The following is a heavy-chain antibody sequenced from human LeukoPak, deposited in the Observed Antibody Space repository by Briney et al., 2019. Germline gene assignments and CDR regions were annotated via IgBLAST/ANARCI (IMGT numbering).Heavy chain of an antibody. J-gene: IGHJ4*02. D-gene: IGHD2-8*01. CDR2: INHSGST. CDR3: ARGRDIVLMAYPYYFDY. Sequence: SETLSLTCAVYGGSFSGYYWSWIRQPPGKGLEWIGEINHSGSTNYNPSLKSRVTISVDTSKNQFSLKLSSVTAADTAVYYCARGRDIVLMAYPYYFDYWGQGTLVTVSS. V-gene: IGHV4-34*01. CDR1: GGSFSGYY.